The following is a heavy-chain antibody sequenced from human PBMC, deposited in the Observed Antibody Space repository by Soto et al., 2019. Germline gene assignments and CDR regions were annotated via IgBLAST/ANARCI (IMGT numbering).Heavy chain of an antibody. D-gene: IGHD5-12*01. CDR1: GYTLTSYG. J-gene: IGHJ4*02. CDR3: AVDDGYNSRCFDY. V-gene: IGHV1-18*01. CDR2: ISAYNGNT. Sequence: GASVKVSCKASGYTLTSYGISWARQAPGQGLEWMGWISAYNGNTNYAQKLQGRVTMTTDTSTSTAYMELRSLRSDDTAVYYRAVDDGYNSRCFDYWGQGTLVTVSS.